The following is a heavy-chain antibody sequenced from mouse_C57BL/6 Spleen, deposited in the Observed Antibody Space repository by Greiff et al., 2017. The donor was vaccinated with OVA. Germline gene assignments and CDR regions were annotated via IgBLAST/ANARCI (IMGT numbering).Heavy chain of an antibody. CDR3: AGIYYDYDGAY. CDR1: GYTFTSYW. D-gene: IGHD2-4*01. J-gene: IGHJ3*01. Sequence: QVQLQQPGAELMRPGTSVKLSCKASGYTFTSYWMHWVKQRPGQGLEWIGVIDPSDSYTNYNQKFKGKATLTVDTSSSTAYMQLSSLTSEDSAVYYCAGIYYDYDGAYWGQGTLVTVSA. V-gene: IGHV1-59*01. CDR2: IDPSDSYT.